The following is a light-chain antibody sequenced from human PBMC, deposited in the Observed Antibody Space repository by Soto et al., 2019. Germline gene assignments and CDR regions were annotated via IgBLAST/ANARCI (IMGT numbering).Light chain of an antibody. CDR1: QSINSY. CDR2: AAS. Sequence: DIQMTQSPSSLSASVGDRVTITCRAGQSINSYLNWYQQKPGKAPNLLIYAASSLQSGVPSRFGGSGSGTDFTLIISSLQPEDFATYFCQQSYSTPYTFGQGTILEIK. CDR3: QQSYSTPYT. V-gene: IGKV1-39*01. J-gene: IGKJ2*01.